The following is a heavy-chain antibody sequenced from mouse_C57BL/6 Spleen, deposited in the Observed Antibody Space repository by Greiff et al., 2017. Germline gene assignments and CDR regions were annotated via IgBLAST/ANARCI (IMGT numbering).Heavy chain of an antibody. D-gene: IGHD1-1*01. Sequence: EVKLVESGGGLVKPGGSLKLSCAASGFTFSSYAMSWVRQTPEKRLEWVATISAGGSYTYYPDNVKGRFTISRDNAKNDLYQQMSHLKSEDTAMYYAARHYGSSSWFAYWGQGTLVTVSA. V-gene: IGHV5-4*03. J-gene: IGHJ3*01. CDR3: ARHYGSSSWFAY. CDR1: GFTFSSYA. CDR2: ISAGGSYT.